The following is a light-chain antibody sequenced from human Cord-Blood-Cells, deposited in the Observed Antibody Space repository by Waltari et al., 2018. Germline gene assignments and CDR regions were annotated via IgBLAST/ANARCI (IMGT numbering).Light chain of an antibody. J-gene: IGKJ4*01. CDR2: AAS. CDR1: QSISSY. CDR3: QQSYSTPPLT. Sequence: DIQMSQSPSSLLASVGDRVTITCRASQSISSYLNWYQQKPGKAPKLLIYAASSLQSGVPSRFSGSGSGTDFTLTISSLQPEDFATYYCQQSYSTPPLTFGGGTKVEIK. V-gene: IGKV1-39*01.